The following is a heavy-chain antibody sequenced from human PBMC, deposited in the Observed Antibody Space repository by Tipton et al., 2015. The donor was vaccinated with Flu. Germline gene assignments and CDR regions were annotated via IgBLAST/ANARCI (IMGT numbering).Heavy chain of an antibody. Sequence: TLSLTCTVSGGSISNYYWSWIRQPPGKGLEWIGYIYYSGSTNYNPSLKSRVTISVDTSKNQFSLKLSSVTAADTAVYYCAREGSGWYRNWFDPWGQGTLVTVSS. CDR2: IYYSGST. CDR3: AREGSGWYRNWFDP. CDR1: GGSISNYY. J-gene: IGHJ5*02. D-gene: IGHD6-19*01. V-gene: IGHV4-59*01.